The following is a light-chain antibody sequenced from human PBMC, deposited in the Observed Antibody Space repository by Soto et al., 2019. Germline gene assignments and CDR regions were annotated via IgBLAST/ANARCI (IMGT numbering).Light chain of an antibody. CDR3: ETWDSNILV. Sequence: QSVLTKSSSASASLGSSGQLTCTLSSGNTSYIIAWHQQQPGKAPRYLMKLDISGSYNKGSGVPDRFSGSSSGADRYLTLYNLQFEDEADYEGETWDSNILVFGGGTKRTV. J-gene: IGLJ2*01. V-gene: IGLV4-60*02. CDR2: LDISGSY. CDR1: SGNTSYI.